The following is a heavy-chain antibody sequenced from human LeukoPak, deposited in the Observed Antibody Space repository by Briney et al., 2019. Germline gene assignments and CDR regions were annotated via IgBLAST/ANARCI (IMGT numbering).Heavy chain of an antibody. Sequence: GEPLKISCKGSGYSFTSSWIGWVRQMPGKGLEWMGIIYPGDSQTRYSPSSQGQVTISADKSISTAYLQWSSLKASDTATYYCARMTGSYHSPLGYWGQGTLVTVSS. D-gene: IGHD1-26*01. CDR3: ARMTGSYHSPLGY. J-gene: IGHJ4*02. CDR1: GYSFTSSW. V-gene: IGHV5-51*01. CDR2: IYPGDSQT.